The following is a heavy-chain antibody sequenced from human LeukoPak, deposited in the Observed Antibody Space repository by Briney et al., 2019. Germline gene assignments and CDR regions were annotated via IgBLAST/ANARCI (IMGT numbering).Heavy chain of an antibody. CDR1: GGSIRSGAYY. J-gene: IGHJ4*02. CDR3: ARVSVWGSYRFDY. V-gene: IGHV4-61*08. Sequence: SQTLSLTCTVSGGSIRSGAYYWTWIRQHPGTGLEWIGYIYYSGSTNYNPSLKSRVTISVDTSKNQFSLKLSSVTAADTAVYYCARVSVWGSYRFDYWGQGTLVTVSS. D-gene: IGHD3-16*02. CDR2: IYYSGST.